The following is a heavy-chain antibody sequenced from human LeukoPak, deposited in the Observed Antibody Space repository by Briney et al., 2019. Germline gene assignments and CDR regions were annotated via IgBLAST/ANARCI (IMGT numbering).Heavy chain of an antibody. CDR3: ARVPGYYDSSGGTDY. Sequence: GASVKVSCKASGGTFSSYAISWVRQAPGQGLEWMGRIIPILGIANYAQKFQGRVTITADKSTSTAYMELSSLRSEDTAVYYCARVPGYYDSSGGTDYWGQGTLVTVSS. D-gene: IGHD3-22*01. CDR2: IIPILGIA. J-gene: IGHJ4*02. CDR1: GGTFSSYA. V-gene: IGHV1-69*04.